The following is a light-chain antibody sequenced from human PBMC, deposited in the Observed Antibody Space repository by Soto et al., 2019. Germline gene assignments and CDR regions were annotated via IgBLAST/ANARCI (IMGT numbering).Light chain of an antibody. CDR2: DNS. J-gene: IGLJ2*01. V-gene: IGLV1-51*01. CDR3: GAWDSSLSAVV. Sequence: QSVLTQPPSVSAAPGQKVTISCSGSSSNLGNNNVCWYQQLPGTAPKLLIYDNSNRPSGIPERFSGSKSGTSATLGITGLQTGDEADYYCGAWDSSLSAVVFGGGTQLTVL. CDR1: SSNLGNNN.